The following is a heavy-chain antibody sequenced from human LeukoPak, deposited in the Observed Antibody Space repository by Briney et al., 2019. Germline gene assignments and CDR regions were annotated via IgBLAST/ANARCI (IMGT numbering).Heavy chain of an antibody. J-gene: IGHJ4*02. CDR3: AKGGWSRPYYFDY. V-gene: IGHV3-30*02. CDR1: GFTFSSYG. D-gene: IGHD6-19*01. Sequence: GGSLRLSCAASGFTFSSYGMHWVRQAPGKGLEWVAFIRYDGSNKYYADSVKGRFTISRDNSKNTLYLQMNSLRAEDTAVYYCAKGGWSRPYYFDYWGQGTLVTVSS. CDR2: IRYDGSNK.